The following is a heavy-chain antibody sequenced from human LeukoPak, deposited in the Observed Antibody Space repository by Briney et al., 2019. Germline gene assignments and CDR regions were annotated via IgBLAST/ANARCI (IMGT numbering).Heavy chain of an antibody. J-gene: IGHJ5*02. Sequence: GGSLRLSCAPSGFTFSSYWMSWVRQAPGKGLEWVANIKEDGSEKYYVDSVKGRFTISRDNAKNSLYLQMNSLRAEDTAVYYCARDIRDCVAVTGTCWFDPWGQGTLVTVSS. V-gene: IGHV3-7*01. CDR1: GFTFSSYW. D-gene: IGHD6-19*01. CDR3: ARDIRDCVAVTGTCWFDP. CDR2: IKEDGSEK.